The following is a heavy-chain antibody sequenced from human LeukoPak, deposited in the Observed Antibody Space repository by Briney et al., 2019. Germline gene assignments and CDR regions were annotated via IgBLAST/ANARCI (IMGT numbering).Heavy chain of an antibody. CDR1: GYTFTNYA. CDR3: TRGEGFCDY. V-gene: IGHV1-18*01. CDR2: ITVYNGNT. J-gene: IGHJ4*02. D-gene: IGHD1-26*01. Sequence: ASVTVSFKASGYTFTNYAISWVRQAPGQGLEWMAWITVYNGNTNYAQKLQGRVTVTTDTSTSTAYMELRSPRSDDTAVYYCTRGEGFCDYWGQGTLVTVSS.